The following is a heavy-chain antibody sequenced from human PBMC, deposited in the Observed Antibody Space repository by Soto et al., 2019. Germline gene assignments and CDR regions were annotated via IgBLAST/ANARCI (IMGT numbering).Heavy chain of an antibody. CDR2: ISYDGSNK. V-gene: IGHV3-30*18. D-gene: IGHD5-18*01. Sequence: AGSLRLSCAASGLTFSSYGMHWVRQAPGKGLEWVAVISYDGSNKYYADSVKGRFTISRDNSKNTLYLQMNSLRAEDTAVYYCAKRMNTAMVTPSPHDYWGQGTLVTVSS. CDR1: GLTFSSYG. CDR3: AKRMNTAMVTPSPHDY. J-gene: IGHJ4*02.